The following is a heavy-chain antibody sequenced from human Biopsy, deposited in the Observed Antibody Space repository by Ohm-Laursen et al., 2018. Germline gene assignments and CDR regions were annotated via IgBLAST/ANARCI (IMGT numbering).Heavy chain of an antibody. CDR3: ATDFGYCGNNVCSSDFYYGMDV. Sequence: SLRLSCAASGFRFSLYSMNWVRQAPGKGLEWVSSIKNSENYTYYADSVNGRFIISRDNAKNSLYLQMNGLRVEDTAVNYCATDFGYCGNNVCSSDFYYGMDVWGQGTTVTVSS. J-gene: IGHJ6*02. CDR2: IKNSENYT. V-gene: IGHV3-21*01. CDR1: GFRFSLYS. D-gene: IGHD5/OR15-5a*01.